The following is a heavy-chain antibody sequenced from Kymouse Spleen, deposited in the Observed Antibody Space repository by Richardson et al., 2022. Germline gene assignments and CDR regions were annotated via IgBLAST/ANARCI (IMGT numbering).Heavy chain of an antibody. CDR2: ISWNSGSI. J-gene: IGHJ3*02. D-gene: IGHD1-26*01. CDR1: GFTFDDYA. Sequence: EVQLVESGGGLVQPGRSLRLSCAASGFTFDDYAMHWVRQAPGKGLEWVSGISWNSGSIGYADSVKGRFTISRDNAKNSLYLQMNSLRAEDTALYYCAKKDSGSYDAFDIWGQGTMVTVSS. CDR3: AKKDSGSYDAFDI. V-gene: IGHV3-9*01.